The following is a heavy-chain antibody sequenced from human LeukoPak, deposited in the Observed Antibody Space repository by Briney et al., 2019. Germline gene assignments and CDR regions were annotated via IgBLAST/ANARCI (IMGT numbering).Heavy chain of an antibody. CDR3: AKDLNYGFDY. J-gene: IGHJ4*02. D-gene: IGHD4-11*01. Sequence: PGGSLRLSCAASGFTFRTYAMSWVRQAPGKGLEWVSALSGSGDKTFYADSVKGRFTISRDNSKNTLYLQMNSLRAEDTAVYYCAKDLNYGFDYWGQGTLVTVSS. V-gene: IGHV3-23*01. CDR1: GFTFRTYA. CDR2: LSGSGDKT.